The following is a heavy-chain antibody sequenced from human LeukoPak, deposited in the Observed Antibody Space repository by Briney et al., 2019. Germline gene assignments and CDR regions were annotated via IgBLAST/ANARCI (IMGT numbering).Heavy chain of an antibody. CDR1: GFTLHTYN. D-gene: IGHD3-3*01. J-gene: IGHJ5*02. CDR2: ISTGSSYI. Sequence: GGSLRLSCAASGFTLHTYNMTWVRQAPGKGLEWVSSISTGSSYIHYADSVKGRFNISRDNAKNSLYLQMNSLRADDTALYYCAREDFWSGSNWFDPWGQGTLVTVSS. CDR3: AREDFWSGSNWFDP. V-gene: IGHV3-21*01.